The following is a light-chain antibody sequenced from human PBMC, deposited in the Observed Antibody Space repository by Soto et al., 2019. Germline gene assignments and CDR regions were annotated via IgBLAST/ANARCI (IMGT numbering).Light chain of an antibody. CDR2: DVS. Sequence: QSVLTQPASVSGSPGQSITISCTGTSSDVGGYNYVSWYQQHPGKAPKLMIYDVSNRPSGVSNRFSGSKSGNTASLTISGRQAEDEADDYCSSYTSSSTLVFGGGTKLTVL. V-gene: IGLV2-14*01. CDR1: SSDVGGYNY. CDR3: SSYTSSSTLV. J-gene: IGLJ3*02.